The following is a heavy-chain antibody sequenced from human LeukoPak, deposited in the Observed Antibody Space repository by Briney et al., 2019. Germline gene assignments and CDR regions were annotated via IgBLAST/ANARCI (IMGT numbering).Heavy chain of an antibody. D-gene: IGHD3-3*01. CDR1: GGSFSGYY. J-gene: IGHJ6*03. V-gene: IGHV4-34*01. CDR3: ARDGGVVIDMYYYYYYYMDV. Sequence: PSETLFLTCAVYGGSFSGYYWSWIRQPPGKGLEWIGEINHSGSTNYNPSLKSRVTISVDTSKNQFSLKLSSVTAADTAVYYCARDGGVVIDMYYYYYYYMDVWGKGTTVTISS. CDR2: INHSGST.